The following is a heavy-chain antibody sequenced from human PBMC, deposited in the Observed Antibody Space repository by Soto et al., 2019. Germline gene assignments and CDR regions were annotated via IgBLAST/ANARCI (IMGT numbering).Heavy chain of an antibody. J-gene: IGHJ4*02. CDR2: IYYSGST. Sequence: QVQLQESGPGLVKPSQTLSLTCTVSGGSISSGGYYWSWIRQHPGKGLEWIGYIYYSGSTYYNPSLKSRVTISVDTSKNQFSLKQSSLTPADTAVYYCASSGREMATRTYYFDYWGQGTLVTVSS. V-gene: IGHV4-31*03. CDR3: ASSGREMATRTYYFDY. D-gene: IGHD3-10*01. CDR1: GGSISSGGYY.